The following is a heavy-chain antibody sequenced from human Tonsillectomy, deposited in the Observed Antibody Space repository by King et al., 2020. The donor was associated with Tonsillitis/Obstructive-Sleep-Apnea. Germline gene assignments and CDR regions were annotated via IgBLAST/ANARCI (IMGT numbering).Heavy chain of an antibody. J-gene: IGHJ4*02. CDR3: ARDSTPYCSSTSCYSFDY. CDR2: IWYDGSNK. Sequence: QLVQSGGGVVQPGRSLRLSCAASGFTFSSYGMHWVRQAPGKGLERVAVIWYDGSNKYYADSVKGRFTISRDNSKNTLYLQMNSLRAEDTAVYYCARDSTPYCSSTSCYSFDYWGQGTLVTVSS. CDR1: GFTFSSYG. V-gene: IGHV3-33*01. D-gene: IGHD2-2*02.